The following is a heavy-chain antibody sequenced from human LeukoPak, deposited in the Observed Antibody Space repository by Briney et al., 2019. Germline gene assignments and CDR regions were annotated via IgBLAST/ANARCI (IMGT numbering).Heavy chain of an antibody. Sequence: SETLSLTCAVSGYSISSGYYWGWIRQPPGKGLEWIGSIYHSGSTYYNPSLKSRVTISVDTSKNQFSLKLSSVTAADTAVYYCARRLEYSSGWYGNDAFDIWGQGTMVTVSP. V-gene: IGHV4-38-2*01. D-gene: IGHD6-19*01. J-gene: IGHJ3*02. CDR1: GYSISSGYY. CDR3: ARRLEYSSGWYGNDAFDI. CDR2: IYHSGST.